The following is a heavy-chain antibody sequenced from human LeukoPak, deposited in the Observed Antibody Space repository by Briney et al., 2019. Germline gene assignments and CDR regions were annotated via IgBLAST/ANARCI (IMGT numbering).Heavy chain of an antibody. CDR1: GFTFDDYA. D-gene: IGHD6-13*01. J-gene: IGHJ4*02. CDR2: ISWNSGSI. Sequence: GGSLRLSCAASGFTFDDYAMLWVRQAPGKGLEWVSGISWNSGSIGYADSVKGRFTISRDNAKNSLYLQMNSLRAEDMALYYCEKGGAAAAPVAPPDYWGQETLATVPS. CDR3: EKGGAAAAPVAPPDY. V-gene: IGHV3-9*03.